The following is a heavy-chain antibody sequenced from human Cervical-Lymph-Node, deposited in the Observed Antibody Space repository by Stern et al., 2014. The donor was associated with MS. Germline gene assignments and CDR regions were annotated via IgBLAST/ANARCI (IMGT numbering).Heavy chain of an antibody. CDR2: ISWNSKNM. CDR3: TKDIGLDIVVVPAAPPPTDYGMDV. V-gene: IGHV3-9*01. Sequence: EVQLVESGGGLVQPGRSLRLSCAASGFTFDDYAMHWVRQAPGKGLEWVSGISWNSKNMNYADSVKGRFTISRDNAKNSLYLQMNSLRAEDTALYYCTKDIGLDIVVVPAAPPPTDYGMDVWGQGTTVTVSS. CDR1: GFTFDDYA. J-gene: IGHJ6*02. D-gene: IGHD2-2*01.